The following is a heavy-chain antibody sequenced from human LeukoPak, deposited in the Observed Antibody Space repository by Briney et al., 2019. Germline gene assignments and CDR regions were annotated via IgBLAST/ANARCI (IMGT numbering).Heavy chain of an antibody. CDR1: GYTFTGYY. V-gene: IGHV1-2*02. D-gene: IGHD3-22*01. CDR3: ARDDYYDSSGHDY. CDR2: INPNSGGT. J-gene: IGHJ4*02. Sequence: ASVKVSCKASGYTFTGYYMHWVRQAPGQGLEWMGWINPNSGGTNYAQKFQGRVTMTRDTSTSTVYMELSSLRSEDTAVYYCARDDYYDSSGHDYWGQGTLVTVSS.